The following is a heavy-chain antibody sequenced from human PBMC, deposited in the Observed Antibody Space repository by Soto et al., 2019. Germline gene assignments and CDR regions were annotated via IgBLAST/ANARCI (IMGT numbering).Heavy chain of an antibody. J-gene: IGHJ4*02. CDR2: IDSDGSRI. CDR3: VRTSLVVAVATREDF. V-gene: IGHV3-74*01. CDR1: GFTFSNYW. D-gene: IGHD2-15*01. Sequence: EVQLVESGGGLVQPGASPRLSCAASGFTFSNYWMHWVRQAPGKGLVWVSRIDSDGSRITYADFVKGRFTISRDNAKNTVYLHMNSLTAEDTAVYYCVRTSLVVAVATREDFWGQGTLVTVSS.